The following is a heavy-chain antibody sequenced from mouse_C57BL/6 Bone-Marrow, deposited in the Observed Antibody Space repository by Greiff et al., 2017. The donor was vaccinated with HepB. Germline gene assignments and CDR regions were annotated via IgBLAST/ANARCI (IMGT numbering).Heavy chain of an antibody. Sequence: VKLMESGPGLVAPSQSLSITCTVSGFSLTSYAISWVRQPPGKGLEWLGVIWTGGGTNYNSALKFRLSISKDNSKSQVFLKMNSLQTDDTARYYCARKTPLYYGNYGWYFDVWGTGTTVTVSS. D-gene: IGHD2-1*01. CDR2: IWTGGGT. CDR3: ARKTPLYYGNYGWYFDV. CDR1: GFSLTSYA. J-gene: IGHJ1*03. V-gene: IGHV2-9-1*01.